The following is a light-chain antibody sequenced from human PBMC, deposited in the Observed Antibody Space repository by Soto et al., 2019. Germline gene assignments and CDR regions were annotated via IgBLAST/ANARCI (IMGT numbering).Light chain of an antibody. Sequence: QSPDTLAVYQGERATLSCRASQSVSSYLAWYQQKPGQAPRLLIYDASNRATGIPARFSGSGSGTDFTLTISSLEPEDFAVYYCQQRSNWPTFGGVTIVAIK. CDR2: DAS. CDR3: QQRSNWPT. J-gene: IGKJ4*01. V-gene: IGKV3-11*01. CDR1: QSVSSY.